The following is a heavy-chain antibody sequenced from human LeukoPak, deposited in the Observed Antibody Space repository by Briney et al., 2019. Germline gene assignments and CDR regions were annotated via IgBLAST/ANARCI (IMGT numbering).Heavy chain of an antibody. D-gene: IGHD3-10*01. V-gene: IGHV1-18*01. CDR2: ISAYNGNT. CDR1: GYTFTSYG. CDR3: ASDFGHYYGLGNAFDI. J-gene: IGHJ3*02. Sequence: ASVKVSCKASGYTFTSYGISWVRQAPGQGLEWMGWISAYNGNTNYAQKLQGRVTMTTDTSTSTAYMELRSLRSDDTAVYYCASDFGHYYGLGNAFDIWGQGTMVTVSS.